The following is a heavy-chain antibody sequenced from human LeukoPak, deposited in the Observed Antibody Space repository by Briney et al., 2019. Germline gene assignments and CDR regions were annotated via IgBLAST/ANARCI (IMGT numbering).Heavy chain of an antibody. CDR3: ARVDWEGSGSYYFDY. CDR2: ISYDGSNE. J-gene: IGHJ4*02. Sequence: GGSLRLSCAASGFTFSNYAIHWVRQAPGKGLEWVAVISYDGSNEYYADSVKGRFAISRDNSKNTLFLQMNNLRAEDTAVYYCARVDWEGSGSYYFDYWGQGTLVTVSS. V-gene: IGHV3-30*09. CDR1: GFTFSNYA. D-gene: IGHD1-26*01.